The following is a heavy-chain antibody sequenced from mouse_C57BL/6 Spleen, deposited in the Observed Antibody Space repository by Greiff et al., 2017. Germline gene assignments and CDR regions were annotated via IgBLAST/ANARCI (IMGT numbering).Heavy chain of an antibody. D-gene: IGHD1-1*01. CDR1: GYAFSSYW. J-gene: IGHJ4*01. CDR3: ATPTVDYAMDY. CDR2: IYPGDGDT. V-gene: IGHV1-80*01. Sequence: VQLQQSGAELVKPGASVKISCKASGYAFSSYWMNWVKQRPGKGLEWIGQIYPGDGDTNYNGKFKGKATLTADKSSSTAYMQLSSLTSEDSAAYFCATPTVDYAMDYWGQGTSVTVSS.